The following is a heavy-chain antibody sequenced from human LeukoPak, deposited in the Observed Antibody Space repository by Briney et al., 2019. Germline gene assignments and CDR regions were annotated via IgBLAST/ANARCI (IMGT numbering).Heavy chain of an antibody. CDR2: INSDGSST. D-gene: IGHD2-2*02. J-gene: IGHJ4*02. Sequence: GGSLRLSCAASGCTFSSYWMHWVRQAPGKGLVWVSRINSDGSSTSYADSVKGRFTISRDNAKNTLYLQMNSLRAEDTAVYYCARGDIVVVPAAIVDYWGQGTLVTVSS. CDR1: GCTFSSYW. V-gene: IGHV3-74*01. CDR3: ARGDIVVVPAAIVDY.